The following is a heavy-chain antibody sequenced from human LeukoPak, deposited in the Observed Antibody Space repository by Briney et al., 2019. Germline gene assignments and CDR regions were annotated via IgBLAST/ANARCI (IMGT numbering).Heavy chain of an antibody. CDR1: GYTFTGYY. J-gene: IGHJ4*02. CDR2: INPNSGGT. Sequence: WASVKVSCKASGYTFTGYYMHWVRQAPGQGLDWMGRINPNSGGTNYAQKFQGRVTMTRDTSISTAYMELSRLRSDDTAVYYCAREGTGSYWGDYWGQGTLVTVSS. D-gene: IGHD1-26*01. V-gene: IGHV1-2*06. CDR3: AREGTGSYWGDY.